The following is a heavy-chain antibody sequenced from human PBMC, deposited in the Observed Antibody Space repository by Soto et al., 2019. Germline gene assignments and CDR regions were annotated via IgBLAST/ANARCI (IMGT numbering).Heavy chain of an antibody. Sequence: SETLSLTCTVSGVSISSGDYYWSWIRQPPGKGQEWIGYIYYSGSTYYNPSLKSRVTISVDTSKNQFSLKLSSVTAADTAVYYCARGDYYDSSGYYAEYFQHWGQGTLVTVSS. CDR1: GVSISSGDYY. V-gene: IGHV4-30-4*01. CDR3: ARGDYYDSSGYYAEYFQH. D-gene: IGHD3-22*01. J-gene: IGHJ1*01. CDR2: IYYSGST.